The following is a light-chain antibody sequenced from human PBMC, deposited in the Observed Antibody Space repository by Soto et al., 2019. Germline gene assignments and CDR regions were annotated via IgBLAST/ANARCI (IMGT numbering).Light chain of an antibody. CDR3: QQYNGYWT. CDR1: QSIRDS. Sequence: DIQMTQSPSTLSASVGDRVTITCRASQSIRDSLAWYQQKPGKAPKLLIYEASTLKSGVPSRFSGSRSGTEYTLTISSLQPDDFAIYYCQQYNGYWTFDQGTKVEIK. CDR2: EAS. J-gene: IGKJ1*01. V-gene: IGKV1-5*03.